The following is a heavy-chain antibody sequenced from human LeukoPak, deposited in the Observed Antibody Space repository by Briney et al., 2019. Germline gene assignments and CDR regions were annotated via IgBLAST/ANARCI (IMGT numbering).Heavy chain of an antibody. CDR1: RFTFSSYE. Sequence: GGSLRLSCAASRFTFSSYEMNWVRQAPGKGLEWVSYISGSGIKHYADSVKGRFTISRDNAKNSLYLQMNSLRVEDTGVYYCAREDTGVAFDIWGQGTTVTV. CDR3: AREDTGVAFDI. D-gene: IGHD2-8*01. CDR2: ISGSGIK. V-gene: IGHV3-48*03. J-gene: IGHJ3*02.